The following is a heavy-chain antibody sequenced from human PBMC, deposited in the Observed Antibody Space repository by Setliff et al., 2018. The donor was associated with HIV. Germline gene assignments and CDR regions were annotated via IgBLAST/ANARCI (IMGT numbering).Heavy chain of an antibody. CDR2: IGGSSGRT. CDR3: AKGPKYRDIAYHFES. J-gene: IGHJ4*02. V-gene: IGHV3-23*01. Sequence: GGSLRLSCVAPGVSLNYYAFSWVRQATGRGLDWVSTIGGSSGRTDYAHSVKGRFTSSRDLSTSMVFLQMDSLRAEDTALYYCAKGPKYRDIAYHFESWGPGTQVTVSS. CDR1: GVSLNYYA. D-gene: IGHD4-17*01.